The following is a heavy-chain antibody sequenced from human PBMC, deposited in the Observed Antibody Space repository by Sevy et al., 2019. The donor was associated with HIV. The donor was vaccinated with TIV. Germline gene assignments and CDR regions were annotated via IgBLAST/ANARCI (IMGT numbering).Heavy chain of an antibody. CDR2: IIGSGGST. CDR3: AKTRDFDYFDY. J-gene: IGHJ4*02. Sequence: GGSLRLSCAASGFTFSSYAMSWVRQARGKGLEWVSAIIGSGGSTYYADSVKGRFTISRDNSKNTLYLQMNSLRAEDTAVYYCAKTRDFDYFDYWGQGTLVTVSS. CDR1: GFTFSSYA. D-gene: IGHD3-3*01. V-gene: IGHV3-23*01.